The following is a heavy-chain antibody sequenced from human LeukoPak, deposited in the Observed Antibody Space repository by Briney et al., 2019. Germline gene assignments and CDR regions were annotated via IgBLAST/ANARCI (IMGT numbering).Heavy chain of an antibody. CDR1: GRSFNDYY. Sequence: KPSETLSLTCAVYGRSFNDYYWNWIRQPPGKGLEWIGEINARGDTNYNPSLKSRVTISVDTSKKQFSLRLTSMIAADTALYYCARGQVPAARGYNWFDPWGQGTLVTVSS. D-gene: IGHD2-2*01. V-gene: IGHV4-34*01. CDR3: ARGQVPAARGYNWFDP. J-gene: IGHJ5*02. CDR2: INARGDT.